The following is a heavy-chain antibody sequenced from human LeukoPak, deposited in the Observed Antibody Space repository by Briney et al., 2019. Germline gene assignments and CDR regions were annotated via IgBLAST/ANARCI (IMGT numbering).Heavy chain of an antibody. J-gene: IGHJ4*02. Sequence: GGSLRLSCAASGFTFSSYAMSWVRQAPGKGLEWVSAISGSGGSTYYADSVKGRFTISRDNSKSTLYLQMNSLRAEDTAVYYCAKDRTDCSSTSCLPEVFDYWGQGTLVTVSS. CDR1: GFTFSSYA. D-gene: IGHD2-2*01. V-gene: IGHV3-23*01. CDR3: AKDRTDCSSTSCLPEVFDY. CDR2: ISGSGGST.